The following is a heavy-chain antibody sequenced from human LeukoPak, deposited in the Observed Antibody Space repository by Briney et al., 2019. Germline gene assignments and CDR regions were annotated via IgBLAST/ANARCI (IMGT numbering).Heavy chain of an antibody. V-gene: IGHV1-69*13. J-gene: IGHJ4*02. CDR3: ARESRDGYNSGLPADY. D-gene: IGHD5-24*01. CDR1: GYTFTGYY. Sequence: ASVKVSCKASGYTFTGYYVHWVRQAPGQGLEWMGGIIPIFGTANYAQKFQGRVTITADESTSTAYMELSSLRSEDTAVYYCARESRDGYNSGLPADYWGQGTLVTVSS. CDR2: IIPIFGTA.